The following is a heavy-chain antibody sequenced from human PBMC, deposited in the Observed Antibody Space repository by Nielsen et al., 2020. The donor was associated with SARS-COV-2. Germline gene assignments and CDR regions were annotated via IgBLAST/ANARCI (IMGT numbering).Heavy chain of an antibody. V-gene: IGHV2-70*10. CDR1: VFSLSTSRMC. D-gene: IGHD6-13*01. Sequence: SGPTLVNPTPTLTLTCTFCVFSLSTSRMCVSWFRQLLGKALEWTARIDWDDDKYNRTSLKTRLTISQHTSKNQVVLTMTNMDPVDTPTYYCARTHRGIASDYWGQGTLVTVSS. J-gene: IGHJ4*02. CDR2: IDWDDDK. CDR3: ARTHRGIASDY.